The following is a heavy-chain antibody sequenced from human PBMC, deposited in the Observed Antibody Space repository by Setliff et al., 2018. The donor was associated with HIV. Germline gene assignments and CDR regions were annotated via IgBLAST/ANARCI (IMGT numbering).Heavy chain of an antibody. CDR2: IYHTGST. CDR1: GGSINSTSYY. V-gene: IGHV4-39*07. J-gene: IGHJ4*02. Sequence: PSETLSLTCTVSGGSINSTSYYWGWIRQPPGNGLEWIGSIYHTGSTYYNPSLNDRATISLDTSKNQFSLKLNSVTAADTAVYYCARGVLDLVISVYGFWGQGIPVTVSS. CDR3: ARGVLDLVISVYGF. D-gene: IGHD3-22*01.